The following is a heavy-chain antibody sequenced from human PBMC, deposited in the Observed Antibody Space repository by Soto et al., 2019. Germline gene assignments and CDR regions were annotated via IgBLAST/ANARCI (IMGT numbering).Heavy chain of an antibody. CDR2: INPSGGST. Sequence: GASVKVSCKASGYTFTSYYMHWVRQAPGQGLEWMGIINPSGGSTSYAQKFQGRVTMTRDTSTSTVYMELSSLRSEDTAVYYCAGSTNQPPTCPAHGAQGTLVTSPQ. CDR1: GYTFTSYY. D-gene: IGHD1-1*01. J-gene: IGHJ4*02. V-gene: IGHV1-46*01. CDR3: AGSTNQPPTCPAH.